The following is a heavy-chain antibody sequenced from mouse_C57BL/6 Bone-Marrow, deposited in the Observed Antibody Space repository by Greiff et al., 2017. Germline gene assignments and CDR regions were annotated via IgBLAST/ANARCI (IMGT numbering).Heavy chain of an antibody. CDR2: IYPYDSET. Sequence: VQLQQPGAELVRPGSSVKLSCKASGYTFTSYWMDWVKQRPGPGLEWIGNIYPYDSETHYTQKFKAKATLTVDNSSSTAYMQLSSLTSEDSAVYYCARGLYSNYDLAMDYWGQGTSVTVAS. D-gene: IGHD2-5*01. CDR1: GYTFTSYW. CDR3: ARGLYSNYDLAMDY. J-gene: IGHJ4*01. V-gene: IGHV1-61*01.